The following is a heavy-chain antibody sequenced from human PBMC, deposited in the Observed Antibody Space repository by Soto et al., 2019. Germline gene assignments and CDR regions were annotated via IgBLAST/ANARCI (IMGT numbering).Heavy chain of an antibody. CDR2: IYYSGST. V-gene: IGHV4-30-4*01. CDR1: GGSISSGDYY. Sequence: SETLSLTCTVSGGSISSGDYYWSWIRQPPGKGLEWIGYIYYSGSTYYNPSLKSRVNISVDTSKKQFSLKLNSVTAADTAVYYCARGPEPAPIYENWFDPWGQGTLVTVS. D-gene: IGHD2-2*02. J-gene: IGHJ5*02. CDR3: ARGPEPAPIYENWFDP.